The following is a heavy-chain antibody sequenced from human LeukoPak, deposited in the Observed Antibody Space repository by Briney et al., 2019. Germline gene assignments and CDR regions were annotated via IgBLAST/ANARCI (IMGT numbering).Heavy chain of an antibody. CDR2: INPSGGST. V-gene: IGHV1-46*01. CDR3: ARGEEWHSSGYSEFDP. D-gene: IGHD3-22*01. J-gene: IGHJ5*02. Sequence: ASVKVSCKASGYAFTSYYMHWVRQAPGQGLEWMGIINPSGGSTSYAQKFQGRVTMTRDTSTSTVYMELSSLRSEDTAVYYCARGEEWHSSGYSEFDPWGQGTLVTVSS. CDR1: GYAFTSYY.